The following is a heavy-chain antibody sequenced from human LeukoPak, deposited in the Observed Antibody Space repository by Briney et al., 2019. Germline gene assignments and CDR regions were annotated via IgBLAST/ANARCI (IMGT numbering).Heavy chain of an antibody. V-gene: IGHV4-59*01. Sequence: NPSETLSLACTVSGGSISSYYWSWIRQPPGKGLEWIGYIYYSGSTNYNPSPKSRVTISVDTSKNQFSLKLSSVTAADTAVYYCARDRGPKWFGELESLNNWFDPWGQGTLVTVSS. CDR2: IYYSGST. D-gene: IGHD3-10*01. CDR3: ARDRGPKWFGELESLNNWFDP. J-gene: IGHJ5*02. CDR1: GGSISSYY.